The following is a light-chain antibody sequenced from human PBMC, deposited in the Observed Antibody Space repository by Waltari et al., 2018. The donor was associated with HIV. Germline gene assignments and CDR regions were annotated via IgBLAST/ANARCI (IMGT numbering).Light chain of an antibody. CDR1: NSNIGNNY. CDR3: GTWDSSLSAWV. CDR2: DNN. V-gene: IGLV1-51*01. J-gene: IGLJ2*01. Sequence: QSVLTQPPSVSAAPGQKVTISCSGSNSNIGNNYVSWYQQLPGTAPKLLIYDNNKRPSGLPDRFSGSKSCTSSTLSITGLQTGYEADYYCGTWDSSLSAWVFGGGTKLTVL.